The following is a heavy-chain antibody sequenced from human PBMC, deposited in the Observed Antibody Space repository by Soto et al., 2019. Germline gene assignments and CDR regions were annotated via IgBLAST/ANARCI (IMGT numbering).Heavy chain of an antibody. V-gene: IGHV3-21*06. CDR3: ARDRCSGGSCYRTYAFDL. J-gene: IGHJ3*01. Sequence: EVQLVESGGGLVKPGGSLRLSCAGSGFILSNYTMNWVRQAPGKGLEXVSSISGSSTYIYYADSVKGRFTISRDNAKNSLYLQMNSLRVEDTAVYYCARDRCSGGSCYRTYAFDLWGRGTLVTVSS. CDR1: GFILSNYT. CDR2: ISGSSTYI. D-gene: IGHD2-15*01.